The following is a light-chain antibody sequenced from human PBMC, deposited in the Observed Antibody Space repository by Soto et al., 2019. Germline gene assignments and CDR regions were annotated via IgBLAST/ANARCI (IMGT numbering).Light chain of an antibody. Sequence: EIVLTQSPATLYLSPGERATLSCRASQSVSRYLAWYQQKPGQAPRLLIYDASNRATGIPARFSGSGSGTDFALTISSLEPEDFAVYSCQQRSNSPLTFGGGTKVVNK. J-gene: IGKJ4*01. V-gene: IGKV3-11*01. CDR2: DAS. CDR3: QQRSNSPLT. CDR1: QSVSRY.